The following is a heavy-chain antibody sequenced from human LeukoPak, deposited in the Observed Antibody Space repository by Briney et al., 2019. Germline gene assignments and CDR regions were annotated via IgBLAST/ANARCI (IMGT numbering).Heavy chain of an antibody. CDR1: GFTFSSYA. J-gene: IGHJ4*02. CDR2: ISYDGSNK. D-gene: IGHD5-12*01. Sequence: GGSLRLSCAASGFTFSSYAMHWVRQAPGKGLEWVAVISYDGSNKYYADSVKGRFTVSRDNSKNTLYLQMNSLRAEDTAVYYCAGPRPSRVATFDYWGQGTLVTVSS. CDR3: AGPRPSRVATFDY. V-gene: IGHV3-30*14.